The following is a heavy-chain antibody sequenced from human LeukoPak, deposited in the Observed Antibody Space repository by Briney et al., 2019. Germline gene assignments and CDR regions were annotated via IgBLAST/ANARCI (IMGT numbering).Heavy chain of an antibody. D-gene: IGHD3-3*01. V-gene: IGHV3-48*01. CDR2: ISSSSSTI. Sequence: GGSLRLSCAASGFTFSSYSMSWVRRAPGKGLEWVSYISSSSSTIYYADSVKGRFTISRDNAKNSLYLQMNSLRAEDTAVYYCARDGGGGPFDYWGQGTLVTVSS. CDR1: GFTFSSYS. CDR3: ARDGGGGPFDY. J-gene: IGHJ4*02.